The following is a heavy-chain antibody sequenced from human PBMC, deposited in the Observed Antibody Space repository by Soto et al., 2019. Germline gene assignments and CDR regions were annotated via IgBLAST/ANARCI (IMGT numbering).Heavy chain of an antibody. J-gene: IGHJ6*02. CDR3: AISGYQHGKYYYGRDV. Sequence: GGSLRLSCAASGFTFSSYGMHWVRQAPGKGLEWVAVISYDGSNKYYADSVKGQFTISRDNSKNTLYLQMNSLRAEDTAVYYCAISGYQHGKYYYGRDVWGQGTTGTLS. V-gene: IGHV3-30*03. D-gene: IGHD3-22*01. CDR2: ISYDGSNK. CDR1: GFTFSSYG.